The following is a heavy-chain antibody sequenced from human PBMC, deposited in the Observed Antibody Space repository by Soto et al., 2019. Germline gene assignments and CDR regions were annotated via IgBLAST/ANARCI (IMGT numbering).Heavy chain of an antibody. CDR1: GFTFSRYA. Sequence: PGGSLRLSCAASGFTFSRYAMSWFRQAPGKGLEWVSAISGSGGSTYYADSVKGRFTISRDNSKNTLYLQMNSLRAEDTAVYYCAKGIIMIVVANGMDVWGQGTTVTVSS. CDR2: ISGSGGST. CDR3: AKGIIMIVVANGMDV. D-gene: IGHD3-22*01. V-gene: IGHV3-23*01. J-gene: IGHJ6*02.